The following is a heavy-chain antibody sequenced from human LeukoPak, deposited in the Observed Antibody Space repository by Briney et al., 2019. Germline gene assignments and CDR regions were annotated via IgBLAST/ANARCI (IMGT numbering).Heavy chain of an antibody. D-gene: IGHD1-26*01. CDR3: AREESIGSYQFLHDY. CDR2: ISPYNGNT. V-gene: IGHV1-18*01. J-gene: IGHJ4*02. Sequence: ASVKVSCKASGYTFINYGISWVRQAPGQGLEWMGWISPYNGNTKYLQKLQGRVTMATDTSTSTAYMEVSSLRSDDTAVYYCAREESIGSYQFLHDYWGQGTLVTVSS. CDR1: GYTFINYG.